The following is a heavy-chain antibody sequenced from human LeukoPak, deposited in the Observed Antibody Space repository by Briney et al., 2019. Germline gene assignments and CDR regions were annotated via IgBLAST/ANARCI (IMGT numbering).Heavy chain of an antibody. D-gene: IGHD1-1*01. CDR1: GGSISSYY. Sequence: SGTLSLTCTVSGGSISSYYWSWIRQPPGKGLEWIGYIYYSGSTNYNPSLKSRVTISVDTSKNQFSLKLSSVTAADTAVYYCARDHGTPPYNWFDPWGQGTLVTVSS. J-gene: IGHJ5*02. CDR3: ARDHGTPPYNWFDP. CDR2: IYYSGST. V-gene: IGHV4-59*01.